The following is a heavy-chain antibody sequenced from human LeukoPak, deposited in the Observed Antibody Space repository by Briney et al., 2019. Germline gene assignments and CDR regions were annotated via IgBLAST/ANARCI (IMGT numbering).Heavy chain of an antibody. Sequence: SSVKVSCKASGGTFSTYAVSWVRQAPGQGLEWMGGIISIFGTANYAQKFQGRVTITADVSTRMAYMELSSLRSEDTAIYYCAREGDTTMIRPFEYWGQGTLVTVSS. J-gene: IGHJ4*02. CDR3: AREGDTTMIRPFEY. V-gene: IGHV1-69*01. D-gene: IGHD5-18*01. CDR2: IISIFGTA. CDR1: GGTFSTYA.